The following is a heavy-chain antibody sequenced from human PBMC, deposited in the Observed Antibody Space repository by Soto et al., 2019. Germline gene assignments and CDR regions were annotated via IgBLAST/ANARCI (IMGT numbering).Heavy chain of an antibody. CDR3: ARDPDYGDYWGYFFDS. D-gene: IGHD4-17*01. J-gene: IGHJ4*02. V-gene: IGHV1-2*02. Sequence: QVQLVQSGAEVKKPGASVKVSCKTSGYTFAAYYIHWIRQAPRQGLEWMGWINPTSGGTVYAQNLQDRVTMTRDTSIITAYMELRSLNSDDTAVYYCARDPDYGDYWGYFFDSWGQGTPVTVSS. CDR2: INPTSGGT. CDR1: GYTFAAYY.